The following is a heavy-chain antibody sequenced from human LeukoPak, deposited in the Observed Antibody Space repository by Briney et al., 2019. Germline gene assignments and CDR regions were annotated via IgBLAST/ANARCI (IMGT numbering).Heavy chain of an antibody. J-gene: IGHJ4*02. D-gene: IGHD3-22*01. CDR1: GGSISSYY. Sequence: PSETLSLTCTVSGGSISSYYWSWIRQPAGKGLEWIGRIYTSGSTNYNPSLKSRVTISVDKSTNQFSLKLSSVTAADTAVYYCAREPPYYYDSSGSEPSFDYWGQGTLVTVSS. V-gene: IGHV4-4*07. CDR2: IYTSGST. CDR3: AREPPYYYDSSGSEPSFDY.